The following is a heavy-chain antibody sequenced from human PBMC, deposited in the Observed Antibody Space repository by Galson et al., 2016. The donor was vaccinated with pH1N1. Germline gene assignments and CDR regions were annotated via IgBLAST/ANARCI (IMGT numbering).Heavy chain of an antibody. CDR2: ISPSGATQ. CDR1: GFTFGDYY. Sequence: SLRLSCAASGFTFGDYYMGWIRQAPGKGLECLSYISPSGATQHYTDSVKGRFTISRDNAKNSLFLQMNSLRAEETATYSCARDGGAFQMRFDPWGQGSLVTVSS. D-gene: IGHD4-17*01. CDR3: ARDGGAFQMRFDP. J-gene: IGHJ5*02. V-gene: IGHV3-11*04.